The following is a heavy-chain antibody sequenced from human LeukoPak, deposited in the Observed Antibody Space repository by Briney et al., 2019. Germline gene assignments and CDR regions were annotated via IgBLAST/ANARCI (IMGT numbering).Heavy chain of an antibody. CDR1: GFTFSSYS. Sequence: PGGSLRLSCAASGFTFSSYSMNWVRQAPGKGPEWVSSISGNSIYIYYADSVKDRFTISRDNAKNSLYLQMSSLRAEDTAVYYCARGETTGDKPGFDYWGQGTLVTVSS. CDR3: ARGETTGDKPGFDY. D-gene: IGHD1-14*01. CDR2: ISGNSIYI. V-gene: IGHV3-21*01. J-gene: IGHJ4*02.